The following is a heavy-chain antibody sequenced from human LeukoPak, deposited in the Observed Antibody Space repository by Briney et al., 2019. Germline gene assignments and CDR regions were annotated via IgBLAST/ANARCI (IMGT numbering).Heavy chain of an antibody. V-gene: IGHV1-46*01. D-gene: IGHD3-10*01. J-gene: IGHJ6*02. CDR1: GYTFTSYD. CDR2: INPSGGST. CDR3: ARDLEVRGVTSYGMDV. Sequence: ASVKVSCKASGYTFTSYDINWVRQAPGQGLEWMGIINPSGGSTSYAQKFQGRVTMTRDTSTSTVYMELSSLRSEDTAVYYCARDLEVRGVTSYGMDVWGQGTTVTVSS.